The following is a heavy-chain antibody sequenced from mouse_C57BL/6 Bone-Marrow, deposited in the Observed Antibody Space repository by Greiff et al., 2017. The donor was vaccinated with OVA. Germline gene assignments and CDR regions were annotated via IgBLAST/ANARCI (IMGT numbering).Heavy chain of an antibody. V-gene: IGHV1-81*01. CDR2: IYPRSGNT. J-gene: IGHJ2*01. CDR1: GSTFTSYG. Sequence: VQPQQSGAELARPGASVKLSCKASGSTFTSYGISWVKQRTGQGIEGIGEIYPRSGNTYYNEKFKGKATVTADKSSSTAYKELRSLTSEDSAVYFCARTYDNWGQGTTLTVSS. CDR3: ARTYDN. D-gene: IGHD2-12*01.